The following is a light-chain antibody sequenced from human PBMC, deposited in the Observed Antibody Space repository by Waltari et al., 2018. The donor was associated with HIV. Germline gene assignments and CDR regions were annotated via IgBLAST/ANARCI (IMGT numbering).Light chain of an antibody. J-gene: IGLJ2*01. CDR3: TTYTATDSLL. CDR1: SRAFDLHNF. Sequence: SALTQPASVSGSPGQSVTISSPGPSRAFDLHNFLSWYQQHPGRAPQLIIFGVNYRPSGISSRFSASKSGDTASLTISGLQSGDEADYYCTTYTATDSLLIGSGTKLTVL. CDR2: GVN. V-gene: IGLV2-14*01.